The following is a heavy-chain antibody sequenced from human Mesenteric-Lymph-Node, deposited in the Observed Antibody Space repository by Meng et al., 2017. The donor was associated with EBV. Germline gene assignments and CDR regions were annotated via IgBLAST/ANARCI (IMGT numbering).Heavy chain of an antibody. CDR2: ITPVFTKA. D-gene: IGHD4-11*01. V-gene: IGHV1-69*06. J-gene: IGHJ4*02. CDR3: AREAVTRDFDS. Sequence: QVQQVEAGVDGEKPGSSVKVSCKASGGPLSRHPSSWVRQAPGQGLEWMGGITPVFTKANYAQKFQGRVTITADRSTSTVYMELSALISDDTAVYYCAREAVTRDFDSWGQGTLVTVSS. CDR1: GGPLSRHP.